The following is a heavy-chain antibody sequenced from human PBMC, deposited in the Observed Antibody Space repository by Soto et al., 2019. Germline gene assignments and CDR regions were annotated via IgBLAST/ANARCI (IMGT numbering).Heavy chain of an antibody. J-gene: IGHJ4*02. CDR2: IIPILGIA. D-gene: IGHD5-12*01. CDR1: GGTFSSYT. CDR3: ARDLRSYLPSSGYDYSYY. Sequence: QVQLVQSGAEVKKPGSSVKVSCKAPGGTFSSYTISWVRQAPGQGLEWMGRIIPILGIANYAQKFQGIVTITADKSTCTDYMELSSLRSEDTAVYYCARDLRSYLPSSGYDYSYYWGQGNLVTVAS. V-gene: IGHV1-69*08.